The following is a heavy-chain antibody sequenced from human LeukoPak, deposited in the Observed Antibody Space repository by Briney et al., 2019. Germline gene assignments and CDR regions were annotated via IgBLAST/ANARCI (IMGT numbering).Heavy chain of an antibody. CDR3: TRGVGSSGWYFDH. D-gene: IGHD6-25*01. Sequence: PGGSLRLSCAASGFTFSHHSIHWVRQAPGKGLEWVVVISSDGNNKYYADSLKGRFTISRDSSKNTLCLQMNSLRAEDTAIYYCTRGVGSSGWYFDHWGQGTLVTVSS. CDR2: ISSDGNNK. CDR1: GFTFSHHS. V-gene: IGHV3-30*03. J-gene: IGHJ4*02.